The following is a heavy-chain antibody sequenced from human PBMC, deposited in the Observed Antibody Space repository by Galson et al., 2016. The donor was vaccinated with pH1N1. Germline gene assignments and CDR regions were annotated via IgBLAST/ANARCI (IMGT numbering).Heavy chain of an antibody. V-gene: IGHV3-73*01. J-gene: IGHJ6*02. CDR2: IRGKANNYAT. CDR3: TIGRRKDYYYGIDV. Sequence: SLRLSCAASGFTFSGSAMHWVRQASGKGLEWVGHIRGKANNYATAYAASVKGRFTFSRDDSNTTTYLQMNNLRHEDTSMYYCTIGRRKDYYYGIDVWGQGTTVTVSS. CDR1: GFTFSGSA.